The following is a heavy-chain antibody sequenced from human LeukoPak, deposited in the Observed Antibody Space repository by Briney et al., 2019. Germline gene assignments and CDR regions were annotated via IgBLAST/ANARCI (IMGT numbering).Heavy chain of an antibody. CDR2: IWYDGSNK. CDR1: GFTFGSYG. J-gene: IGHJ3*02. D-gene: IGHD6-6*01. CDR3: AKDLESSSSDAFDI. Sequence: GGSLRLSCAASGFTFGSYGMHWVRQAPGKGLEWVAVIWYDGSNKYYADSVKGRFTISRDNSKNTLYLQMNSLRAEDTAVYYCAKDLESSSSDAFDIWGQGTMVTVSS. V-gene: IGHV3-33*06.